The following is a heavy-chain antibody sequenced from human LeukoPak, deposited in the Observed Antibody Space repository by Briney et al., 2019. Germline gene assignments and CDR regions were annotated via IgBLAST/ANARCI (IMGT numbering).Heavy chain of an antibody. CDR1: GFTFSDHY. CDR3: ASLGIAAADPPFDY. CDR2: INSDGSST. V-gene: IGHV3-74*01. D-gene: IGHD6-13*01. J-gene: IGHJ4*02. Sequence: GGSLRLSCVASGFTFSDHYMTWIRQAPGKGLVWVSRINSDGSSTSYADSVKGRFTISRDNAKNTLYLQMNSLRAEDTAVYYCASLGIAAADPPFDYWGQGTLVTVSS.